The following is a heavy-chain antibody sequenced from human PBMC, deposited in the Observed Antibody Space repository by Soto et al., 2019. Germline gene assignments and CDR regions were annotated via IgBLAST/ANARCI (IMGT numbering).Heavy chain of an antibody. CDR2: ITWNSGNI. D-gene: IGHD6-6*01. CDR1: GFTFDDFA. Sequence: EAQLVESGGGLIQPGGSLRLSCAVSGFTFDDFAMHWVRQAPGKGMEWVSSITWNSGNIDYADYVRGRFTISRDNARESLYLQMNTLTPEDTALYYCVKDLLKSSRSSTYYHFYGLDVWGQGTTVTVSS. V-gene: IGHV3-9*01. CDR3: VKDLLKSSRSSTYYHFYGLDV. J-gene: IGHJ6*02.